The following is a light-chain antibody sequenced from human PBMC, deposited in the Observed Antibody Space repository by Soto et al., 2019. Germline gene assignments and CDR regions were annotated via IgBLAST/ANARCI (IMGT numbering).Light chain of an antibody. CDR3: QQYKDNWT. CDR1: QSVSRW. CDR2: KAS. Sequence: DIQMTQSPSTLSASVGDRVTITCRASQSVSRWLAWYQQKPGKAPKLLIYKASTLESGVPSRFSGSGSGTEFPLAISSLQPGGSATYYCQQYKDNWTFGQGTKVEIK. V-gene: IGKV1-5*03. J-gene: IGKJ1*01.